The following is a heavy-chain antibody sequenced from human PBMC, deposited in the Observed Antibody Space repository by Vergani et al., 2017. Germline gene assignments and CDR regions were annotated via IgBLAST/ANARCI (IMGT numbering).Heavy chain of an antibody. CDR3: ARDSQGGATLPDAFYI. CDR1: GYTFTSYY. CDR2: INPSGGST. V-gene: IGHV1-46*01. J-gene: IGHJ3*02. D-gene: IGHD1-26*01. Sequence: QVQLVQSGAEVKKPGASVKVSCKASGYTFTSYYMHWVRQAPGQGLEWMGIINPSGGSTSYAQKFQGRVTMTRDTSTSTVYMELSSLRSEDTAVYYCARDSQGGATLPDAFYIWGQGTMVTVSS.